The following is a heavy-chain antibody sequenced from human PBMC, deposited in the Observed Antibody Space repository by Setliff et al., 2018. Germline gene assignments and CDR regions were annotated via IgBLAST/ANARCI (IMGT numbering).Heavy chain of an antibody. Sequence: PGESLKISCRVSGDIFATSWIGWVRQMPGKGLDFIGIIWPGDSDTRYSPSFLGQVTISADKSTNSAYLQWNSLKASDTAMYYCARLTAESSWRWFDPWGQGTPVTVSS. V-gene: IGHV5-51*01. D-gene: IGHD3-3*01. CDR3: ARLTAESSWRWFDP. CDR1: GDIFATSW. J-gene: IGHJ5*02. CDR2: IWPGDSDT.